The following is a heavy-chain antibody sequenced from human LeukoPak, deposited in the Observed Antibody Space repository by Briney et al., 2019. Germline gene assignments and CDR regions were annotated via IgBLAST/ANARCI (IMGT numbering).Heavy chain of an antibody. CDR2: INPNSGGT. V-gene: IGHV1-2*02. D-gene: IGHD6-19*01. CDR3: ARGGKSSGWFWYFDL. CDR1: GYTFTGQH. Sequence: GASVKVSCKASGYTFTGQHVHWVRQAPGQGLGWMGWINPNSGGTNSAQKFKGRVTMTRDTSISTAYMELRRLRSDDTAVYYCARGGKSSGWFWYFDLWGRGTLVTVSS. J-gene: IGHJ2*01.